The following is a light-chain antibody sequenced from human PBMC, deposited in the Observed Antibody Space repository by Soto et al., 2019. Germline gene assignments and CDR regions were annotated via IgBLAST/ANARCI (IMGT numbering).Light chain of an antibody. CDR3: AAWDDSLNGHVV. V-gene: IGLV1-44*01. CDR2: SNN. CDR1: XSXXGSNT. J-gene: IGLJ2*01. Sequence: QSVLTQPPSASGTPGQRVTISCSXSXSXXGSNTVTWYQQLPGTAPKLLIYSNNQRPSGVPDRFSGSKSGTSASLAISGLQSEDEADYYCAAWDDSLNGHVVFGGGTKVTAL.